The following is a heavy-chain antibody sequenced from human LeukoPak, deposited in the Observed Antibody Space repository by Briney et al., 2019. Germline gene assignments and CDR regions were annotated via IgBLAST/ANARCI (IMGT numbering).Heavy chain of an antibody. CDR2: IWYDGSNK. CDR3: ARDLTVAGLYYFDY. CDR1: GFTFSSYG. J-gene: IGHJ4*02. Sequence: GGSLRLSCEASGFTFSSYGMHWVRQAPGKGLEWVAVIWYDGSNKYYADSVKGRFTISRDNSKNTLYLQMNSLRAEDTAVYYCARDLTVAGLYYFDYWGQGTLVTVSS. V-gene: IGHV3-33*01. D-gene: IGHD6-19*01.